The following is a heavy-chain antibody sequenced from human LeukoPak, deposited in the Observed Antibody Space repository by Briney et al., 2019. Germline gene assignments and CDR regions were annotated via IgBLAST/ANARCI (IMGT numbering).Heavy chain of an antibody. CDR1: GFTLSRYW. V-gene: IGHV3-7*05. CDR2: INQDGSEK. J-gene: IGHJ4*02. Sequence: GGSLRLSCAASGFTLSRYWMSWVRQAPGKGLEWVANINQDGSEKNYVDSVEGRFTISRDNAKNSLYLQMSSLRAEDTAVYYCARAFQTDSWGQGTLVTVSS. D-gene: IGHD2/OR15-2a*01. CDR3: ARAFQTDS.